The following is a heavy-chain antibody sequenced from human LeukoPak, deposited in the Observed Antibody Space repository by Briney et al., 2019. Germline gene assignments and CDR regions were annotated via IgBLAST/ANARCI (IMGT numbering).Heavy chain of an antibody. CDR2: IYFNGTT. CDR1: GGSISSGLYS. J-gene: IGHJ6*02. Sequence: SETLSLTCAVSGGSISSGLYSWTWIRQHPGKGLEWIGCIYFNGTTYYNPSLESRLTISGDTSKKQFSLKLNSVTAADTAVYYCARCSILTGYYDDYYYYGMDVWGQGTTVTVSS. V-gene: IGHV4-31*11. CDR3: ARCSILTGYYDDYYYYGMDV. D-gene: IGHD3-9*01.